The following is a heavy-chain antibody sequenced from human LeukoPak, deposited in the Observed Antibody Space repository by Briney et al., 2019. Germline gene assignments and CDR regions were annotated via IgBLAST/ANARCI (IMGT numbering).Heavy chain of an antibody. CDR2: IYTSGST. D-gene: IGHD2-2*01. CDR1: GGSISSYY. CDR3: ARIRYCSSTSCYAGVHWFDP. V-gene: IGHV4-4*07. Sequence: SETLSLTCTVSGGSISSYYWSWIRQPAGKGLEWIGRIYTSGSTNYNPSLKSRVTMSADTSKNQFSLKLSSVTAADTAVYYCARIRYCSSTSCYAGVHWFDPWGQGTLVTVSS. J-gene: IGHJ5*02.